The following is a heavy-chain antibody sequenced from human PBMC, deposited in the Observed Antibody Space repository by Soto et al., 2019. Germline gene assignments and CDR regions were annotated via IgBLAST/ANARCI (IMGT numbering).Heavy chain of an antibody. V-gene: IGHV1-69*13. CDR1: GGTFSSYA. J-gene: IGHJ3*02. Sequence: ASVKVSCKASGGTFSSYAISWVRQAPGQGLEWMGGIIPIFGTANYAQKFQGRVTITADESTSTAYMELSSLRSEDTAVYYCARTGFGGSYYDDAFDIWGQGTMVTVSS. D-gene: IGHD1-26*01. CDR3: ARTGFGGSYYDDAFDI. CDR2: IIPIFGTA.